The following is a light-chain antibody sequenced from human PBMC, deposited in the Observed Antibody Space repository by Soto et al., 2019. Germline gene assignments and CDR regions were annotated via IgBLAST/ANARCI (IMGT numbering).Light chain of an antibody. Sequence: EIVLTQSPGTLSLSPVERATLSCMASQSVSNNYLAWYQQKPGQAPRLLIYGASNRATGIPDSLSGSASGTDFPLTISRLAPEDSAVYYCQQYGTSGTFGQGTKVDIK. CDR1: QSVSNNY. CDR3: QQYGTSGT. V-gene: IGKV3-20*01. CDR2: GAS. J-gene: IGKJ1*01.